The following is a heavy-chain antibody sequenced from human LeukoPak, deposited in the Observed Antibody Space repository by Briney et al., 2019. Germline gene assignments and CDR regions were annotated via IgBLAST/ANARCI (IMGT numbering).Heavy chain of an antibody. CDR2: IIPIFGTG. D-gene: IGHD3-16*02. V-gene: IGHV1-69*13. CDR3: ARRYRYYEDAFDI. Sequence: ASVKVSCKASGGTFSSYGFSWVRQAPGQGLEWMGGIIPIFGTGNYAQKFQGRVTITSDESTRTAYMELSSLRSEDTAVYYCARRYRYYEDAFDIWGQGTMVTVSS. J-gene: IGHJ3*02. CDR1: GGTFSSYG.